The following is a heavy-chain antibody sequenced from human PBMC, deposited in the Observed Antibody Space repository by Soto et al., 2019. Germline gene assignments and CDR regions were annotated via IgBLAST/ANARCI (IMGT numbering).Heavy chain of an antibody. CDR1: GGSISSGGYY. D-gene: IGHD3-3*01. V-gene: IGHV4-31*03. Sequence: SETLSLTCTVSGGSISSGGYYWSWIRQHPGKGLEWIGYIYYSGSTYYNPSLKSRVTISVDTSKNQFSLKLSSVTAADTAVYYCARSPSSFGVGYYYGMDVWGQGTTVTVS. J-gene: IGHJ6*02. CDR3: ARSPSSFGVGYYYGMDV. CDR2: IYYSGST.